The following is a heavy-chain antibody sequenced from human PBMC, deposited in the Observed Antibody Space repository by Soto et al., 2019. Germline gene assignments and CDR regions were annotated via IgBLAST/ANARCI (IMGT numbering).Heavy chain of an antibody. CDR1: GFTFSSYH. J-gene: IGHJ4*02. D-gene: IGHD6-19*01. CDR3: ARGGLAVAGTLDY. CDR2: ISSSINTISTI. V-gene: IGHV3-48*01. Sequence: EVQLVDSGGGLVQPGGSLRLSCAASGFTFSSYHMNWVRQAPGKGLEWVSYISSSINTISTIYYADSVKGRFTISRDNAKNSLYLQMNSLRAEDTAVYYCARGGLAVAGTLDYWGQGTLVTVSS.